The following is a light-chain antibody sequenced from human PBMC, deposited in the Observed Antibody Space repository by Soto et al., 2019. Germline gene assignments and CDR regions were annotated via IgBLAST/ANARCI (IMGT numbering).Light chain of an antibody. CDR2: DAS. V-gene: IGKV1-5*01. Sequence: DIQMTQSPSTLSASVGDRVTITCRASQSISSWLAWYQQKPGKAPKLLIYDASSLESGVPSRFSGSGSGTEFTLTISSLQPDDLATYYCQQYNSYSPLTFGGGTKVDIK. CDR1: QSISSW. J-gene: IGKJ4*01. CDR3: QQYNSYSPLT.